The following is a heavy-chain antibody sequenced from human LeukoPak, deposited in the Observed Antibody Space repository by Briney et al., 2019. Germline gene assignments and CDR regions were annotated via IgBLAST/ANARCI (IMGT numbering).Heavy chain of an antibody. CDR2: ISGSGGST. Sequence: GGSLRLSCAASGFTVSGNYMSWVRQAPGRGLEWVSVISGSGGSTYYADSVKGRFTISRDNSKNTLYLQMNSLRAEDTAVYYCAKRDTSGWYYFDHWGQGTLVTVSS. CDR3: AKRDTSGWYYFDH. V-gene: IGHV3-23*01. J-gene: IGHJ4*02. CDR1: GFTVSGNY. D-gene: IGHD6-19*01.